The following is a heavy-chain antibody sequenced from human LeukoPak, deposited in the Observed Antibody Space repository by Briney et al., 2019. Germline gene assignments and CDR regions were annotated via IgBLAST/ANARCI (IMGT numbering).Heavy chain of an antibody. CDR3: ARFEDIFGVVIRRDLDY. V-gene: IGHV1-18*01. Sequence: GASVKVSCKASGYTFTSYGISWVRQAPGQGLEWMGWISAYNGNTNYAQKLQGRVTMTTDTSTSTAYMELRSLRSVDTAVYYCARFEDIFGVVIRRDLDYWGQGTLVTVSS. D-gene: IGHD3-3*01. J-gene: IGHJ4*02. CDR1: GYTFTSYG. CDR2: ISAYNGNT.